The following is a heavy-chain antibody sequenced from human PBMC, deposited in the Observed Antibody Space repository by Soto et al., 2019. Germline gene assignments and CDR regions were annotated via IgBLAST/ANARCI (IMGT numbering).Heavy chain of an antibody. V-gene: IGHV4-30-4*01. CDR2: IYYSGST. CDR3: TRHGYFDVLTGYLTPVDS. CDR1: GGSISSGDYY. J-gene: IGHJ4*02. D-gene: IGHD3-9*01. Sequence: SETLSLTCTVSGGSISSGDYYWSWIRQPPGKGLEWIGYIYYSGSTYYNPSLKSRVTMSVDTSKNQFSLKLSSVTAADTALYYCTRHGYFDVLTGYLTPVDSWGPGTLVTVSS.